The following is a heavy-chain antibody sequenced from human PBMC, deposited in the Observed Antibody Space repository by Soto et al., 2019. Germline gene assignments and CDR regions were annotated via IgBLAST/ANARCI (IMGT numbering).Heavy chain of an antibody. J-gene: IGHJ4*02. V-gene: IGHV3-30*18. Sequence: QVQLVESGGDVVQPGRSLRLSCAASGLTFSSYGMHWIRQAPGKGLEWVAVISYDGSDTYFADSVRGRFTISRDNTKNTVYVQMKWLRVDDTDVYCCVKDLGVKYDRRGYHYRRFDCWGQGTLVTVSS. CDR1: GLTFSSYG. CDR3: VKDLGVKYDRRGYHYRRFDC. D-gene: IGHD3-22*01. CDR2: ISYDGSDT.